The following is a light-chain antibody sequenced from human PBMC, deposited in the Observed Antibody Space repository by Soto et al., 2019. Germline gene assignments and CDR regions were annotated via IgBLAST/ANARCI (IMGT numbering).Light chain of an antibody. J-gene: IGKJ2*01. CDR1: QNVLYNSNNKNY. CDR2: WAS. Sequence: DIVMTQSPDSLAVSLGERATINCKSSQNVLYNSNNKNYLAWYQQKPGQLPKLLIYWASTRESGVPDRFSGSGSGTDFTLTISSLQAEDVAVYYCQQYYTTPMYTFGQGTKLEIK. V-gene: IGKV4-1*01. CDR3: QQYYTTPMYT.